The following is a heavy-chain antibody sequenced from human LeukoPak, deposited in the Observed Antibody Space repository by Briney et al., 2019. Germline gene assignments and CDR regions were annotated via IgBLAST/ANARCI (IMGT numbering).Heavy chain of an antibody. J-gene: IGHJ6*03. CDR2: ISAYNGNT. CDR3: AAVVAAPYYYYYMDV. CDR1: GYTFTSYG. D-gene: IGHD2-15*01. V-gene: IGHV1-18*01. Sequence: GASVKVSCKASGYTFTSYGISWVRQAPGQGLEWMGWISAYNGNTNYAQKLQGRVTMTTDTSTSTAYMELRSLRSDDTAVYYCAAVVAAPYYYYYMDVWGKGTTVTVSS.